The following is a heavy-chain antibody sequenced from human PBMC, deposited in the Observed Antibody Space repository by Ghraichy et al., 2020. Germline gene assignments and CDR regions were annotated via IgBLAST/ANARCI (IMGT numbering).Heavy chain of an antibody. D-gene: IGHD3-16*01. J-gene: IGHJ5*02. CDR1: GFTFSSYW. V-gene: IGHV3-74*01. CDR3: ASLGGVHGWFDP. CDR2: INSDGSST. Sequence: GGSLRLSCAASGFTFSSYWMHWVRQAPGKGLVWVSRINSDGSSTSYADSVKGRFTISRDNAKNTLYLQMNSLRAEDTAVYYCASLGGVHGWFDPWGQGTLVTVSS.